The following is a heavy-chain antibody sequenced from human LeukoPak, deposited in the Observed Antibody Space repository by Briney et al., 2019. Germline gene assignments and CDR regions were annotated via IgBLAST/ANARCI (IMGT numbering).Heavy chain of an antibody. Sequence: PSETLSLTCTVSGGSISSGGYYWSWIRQHPGKGLEWIGYIYYGGSTYYNPSLKSRVTISVDTSKNQFSLKLSSVTAADTAVYYCARAPEWLRFGLDYWGQGTLVTVSS. J-gene: IGHJ4*02. CDR3: ARAPEWLRFGLDY. D-gene: IGHD5-12*01. CDR1: GGSISSGGYY. CDR2: IYYGGST. V-gene: IGHV4-31*03.